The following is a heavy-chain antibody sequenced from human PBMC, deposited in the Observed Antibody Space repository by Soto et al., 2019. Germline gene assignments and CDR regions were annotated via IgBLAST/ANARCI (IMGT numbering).Heavy chain of an antibody. D-gene: IGHD2-15*01. CDR3: AKMVGAALVDY. J-gene: IGHJ4*02. CDR2: IHHSGST. V-gene: IGHV4-4*02. Sequence: QVQLQESGPGLVKPSGTLSLTCTVSGASISSTSSGDWWSWVRQPPGKGLEWIGEIHHSGSTNYLPPLKSRVTMSVDKSKSQFSLRLSSVTAADTAVYYCAKMVGAALVDYWGQGTLVTVSS. CDR1: GASISSTSSGDW.